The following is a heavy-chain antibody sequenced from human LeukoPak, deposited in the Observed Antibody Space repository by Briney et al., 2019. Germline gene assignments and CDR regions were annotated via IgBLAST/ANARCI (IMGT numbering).Heavy chain of an antibody. D-gene: IGHD3-22*01. CDR2: IIPILGIA. CDR1: GGTFSSYA. Sequence: SVKVSCKASGGTFSSYAISWVRQAPGQGLEWMGRIIPILGIANYAQKFQGRVTITADESTSTAYMELSSLRSEDTAVYYCARGPRGAYYYDSGGYYLHFWGQGTMVTVSS. V-gene: IGHV1-69*04. J-gene: IGHJ3*01. CDR3: ARGPRGAYYYDSGGYYLHF.